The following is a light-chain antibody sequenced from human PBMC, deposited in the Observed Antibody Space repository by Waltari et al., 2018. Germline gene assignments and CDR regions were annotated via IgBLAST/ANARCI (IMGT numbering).Light chain of an antibody. CDR1: QSISSY. CDR2: AAS. Sequence: DIQMTQSPSSLSTSVGDRVPITCPASQSISSYLNWYQQKPGKAPKLLIYAASSLQSGVPSRFSGSGSGTDFTLTISSLQREDFVTYYCQQSYSTPRTFGQGTRLEIK. V-gene: IGKV1-39*01. CDR3: QQSYSTPRT. J-gene: IGKJ2*01.